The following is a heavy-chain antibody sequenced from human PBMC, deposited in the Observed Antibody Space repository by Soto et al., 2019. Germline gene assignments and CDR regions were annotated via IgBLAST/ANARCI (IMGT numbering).Heavy chain of an antibody. Sequence: GGSLRLSCAASAFPFSRSAMHWLRQAPGKGLEWVTVIPHDGNNEDYTDSVRGRFTISRDNSKNTFYLQMNSLRGEDTAVYYCARGLDKSAGGAFDIWGQGTMVTVSS. V-gene: IGHV3-33*01. J-gene: IGHJ3*02. CDR1: AFPFSRSA. CDR3: ARGLDKSAGGAFDI. CDR2: IPHDGNNE. D-gene: IGHD3-10*01.